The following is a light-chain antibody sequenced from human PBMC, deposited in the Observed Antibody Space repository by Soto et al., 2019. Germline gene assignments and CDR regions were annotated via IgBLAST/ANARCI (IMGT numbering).Light chain of an antibody. J-gene: IGLJ1*01. V-gene: IGLV2-8*01. CDR2: EVS. CDR3: SAYAGSPYLYV. Sequence: SVLTQPPSASGSPGQSVTISCTGTSFDVGGYNYVSWYQQHPGKAPQVLMYEVSKRPSGVPDRFSGSKSGNTASLTVSGLQAEDEADYYCSAYAGSPYLYVFGSGTKGTVL. CDR1: SFDVGGYNY.